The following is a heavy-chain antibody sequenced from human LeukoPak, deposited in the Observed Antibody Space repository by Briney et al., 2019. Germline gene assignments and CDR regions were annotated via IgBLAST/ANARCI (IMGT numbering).Heavy chain of an antibody. CDR3: ARLSIAAGVWAFDI. D-gene: IGHD6-13*01. CDR2: IYHSGST. V-gene: IGHV4-38-2*02. Sequence: SETLSLTCTVSGYSISSGYYWGWIRQPPGKGLEWIGSIYHSGSTYYNPSLKSRVTISVDTSKNQFSLKLSSVTAADTAVYYCARLSIAAGVWAFDIWGQGTMVTVSS. J-gene: IGHJ3*02. CDR1: GYSISSGYY.